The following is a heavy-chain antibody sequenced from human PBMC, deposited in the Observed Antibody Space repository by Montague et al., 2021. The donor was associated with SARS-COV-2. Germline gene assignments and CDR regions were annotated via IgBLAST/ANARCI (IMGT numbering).Heavy chain of an antibody. V-gene: IGHV4-34*01. CDR2: INHSGSA. CDR3: ARVRYDGSGTALGMGV. J-gene: IGHJ6*02. Sequence: SETLSLTCAVYGGSFSGYYWSWIRQPPGKGLEWIGEINHSGSANYNPSLKSRVTISVDTSKNQFSLKLSSVTAADTAVYYCARVRYDGSGTALGMGVWGQGTTVTVSS. CDR1: GGSFSGYY. D-gene: IGHD3-10*01.